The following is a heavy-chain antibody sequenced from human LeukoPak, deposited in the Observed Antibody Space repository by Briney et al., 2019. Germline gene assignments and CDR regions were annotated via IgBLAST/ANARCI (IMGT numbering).Heavy chain of an antibody. V-gene: IGHV4-4*07. D-gene: IGHD3-22*01. CDR3: ARDQYIYSDSSGYYDY. CDR1: GGSISSYY. CDR2: IHTSGST. J-gene: IGHJ4*02. Sequence: PSETLSLTCTVSGGSISSYYWSWIRQPAGKGLEWIGRIHTSGSTNYNPSLKSRVTMSVDTSTNQFSLKLSSVTAADTAVYYCARDQYIYSDSSGYYDYWGQGTLVTVSS.